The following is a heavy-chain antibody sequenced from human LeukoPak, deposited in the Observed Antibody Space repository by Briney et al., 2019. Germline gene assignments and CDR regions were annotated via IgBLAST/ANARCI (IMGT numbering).Heavy chain of an antibody. CDR3: ARLGGGWFGESTFDY. CDR2: IYYSGST. J-gene: IGHJ4*02. Sequence: SETLSLTCTVSGDSISSSSYYWGWIRQPPGKGLEWIGSIYYSGSTYYNPSLKSRVTISVDTSKNQFSLKLSSVTAADTAVYYCARLGGGWFGESTFDYWGQGTLVTVSS. D-gene: IGHD3-10*01. V-gene: IGHV4-39*01. CDR1: GDSISSSSYY.